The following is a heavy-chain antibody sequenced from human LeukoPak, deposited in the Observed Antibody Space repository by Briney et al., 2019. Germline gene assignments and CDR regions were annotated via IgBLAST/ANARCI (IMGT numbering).Heavy chain of an antibody. V-gene: IGHV1-69*04. Sequence: SVKVSCKASGGTFSSYAISWVRQAPGQGLEWMGRIIPILGIANYAQKFQGRVTITADKSTSTAYMELSSLRSEDTAVYYCARDRGSGWQNAHYYYYGMDVWGQGTTVTVSS. CDR3: ARDRGSGWQNAHYYYYGMDV. D-gene: IGHD6-19*01. CDR2: IIPILGIA. CDR1: GGTFSSYA. J-gene: IGHJ6*02.